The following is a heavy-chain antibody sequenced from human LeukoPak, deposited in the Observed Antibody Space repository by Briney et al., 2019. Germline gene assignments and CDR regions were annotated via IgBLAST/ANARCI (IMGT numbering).Heavy chain of an antibody. V-gene: IGHV4-59*01. CDR3: ARAWVGATFDY. CDR2: IYYSGST. CDR1: GGYISSYY. J-gene: IGHJ4*02. D-gene: IGHD1-26*01. Sequence: SETLSLTCTVSGGYISSYYWSWIRQPPGKGLEWIGYIYYSGSTNYNPSLKSRVTISVDTSKNQFSLKLSSVTAADTAVYYCARAWVGATFDYWGQGTLVTVSS.